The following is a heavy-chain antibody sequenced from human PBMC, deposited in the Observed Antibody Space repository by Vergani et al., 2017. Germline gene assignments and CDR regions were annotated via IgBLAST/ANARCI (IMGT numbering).Heavy chain of an antibody. CDR2: IIPIFGTA. J-gene: IGHJ4*02. V-gene: IGHV1-69*01. Sequence: QVQLVQSGAEVKKPGSSVKVSCKASGGTFSSYAISWVRQAPGQGLEWMGGIIPIFGTANYAQKFQGRVTITADESTSTAYMELSSLRSEDTAVYYCARAPSPVYYYDSSGYYHFDYWGQGTLVTVSS. CDR1: GGTFSSYA. D-gene: IGHD3-22*01. CDR3: ARAPSPVYYYDSSGYYHFDY.